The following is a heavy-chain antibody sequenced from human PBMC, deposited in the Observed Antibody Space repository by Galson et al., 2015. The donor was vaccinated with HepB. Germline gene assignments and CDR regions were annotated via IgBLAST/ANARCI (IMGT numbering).Heavy chain of an antibody. CDR1: GFTFDDYG. Sequence: SLRLSCAASGFTFDDYGMSWVRQAPGKGLEWVSGINWNGGSTGYADSVKGRFTISRDNAKNSLYLQMNSLRAEDTAVYYCARVGTAMVIASNGMDVWGQGTTVTVSS. CDR2: INWNGGST. J-gene: IGHJ6*02. D-gene: IGHD5-18*01. V-gene: IGHV3-20*04. CDR3: ARVGTAMVIASNGMDV.